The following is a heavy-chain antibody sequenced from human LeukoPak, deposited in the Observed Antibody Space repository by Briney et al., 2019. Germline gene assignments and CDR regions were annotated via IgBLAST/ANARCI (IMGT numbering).Heavy chain of an antibody. CDR2: IYPGDSDT. Sequence: GESLKISCKGFGYSFTNYWIGWVRQMPGKGLEWMGIIYPGDSDTRYSPSFQGQVTISADKSITTAFLKWSSLKASDTAIYYCATRIGDSSGPDAFDIWGQGTMVTVSS. J-gene: IGHJ3*02. CDR1: GYSFTNYW. CDR3: ATRIGDSSGPDAFDI. V-gene: IGHV5-51*01. D-gene: IGHD3-22*01.